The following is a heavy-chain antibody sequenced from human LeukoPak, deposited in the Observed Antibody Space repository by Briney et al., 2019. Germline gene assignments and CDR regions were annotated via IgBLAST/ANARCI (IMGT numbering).Heavy chain of an antibody. J-gene: IGHJ4*02. Sequence: TPSETLSLTCTVSGGSISGSSYFWGWIRQSPAKGLEWIGSISYSGITHYNPSLKSRVTMSVDTSRNQVSLNLDSVTAADTAVYYCARDSYCSTTSCHLDYWGQGILVTVSS. CDR1: GGSISGSSYF. CDR3: ARDSYCSTTSCHLDY. D-gene: IGHD2-2*01. V-gene: IGHV4-39*07. CDR2: ISYSGIT.